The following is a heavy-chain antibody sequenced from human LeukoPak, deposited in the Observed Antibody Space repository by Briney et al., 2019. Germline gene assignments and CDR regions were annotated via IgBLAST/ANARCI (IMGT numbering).Heavy chain of an antibody. CDR3: ASWSWGIAVAENEYFQH. J-gene: IGHJ1*01. V-gene: IGHV4-39*07. D-gene: IGHD6-19*01. Sequence: PSETLSLTCTVSGGSISSSSHYWGWIRQPPGKGLEWIGSMYYSGSTYYNPSLKSRVTISVDTSKNQFSLKLSSVTAADTAVYYCASWSWGIAVAENEYFQHWGQGTLVTVSS. CDR2: MYYSGST. CDR1: GGSISSSSHY.